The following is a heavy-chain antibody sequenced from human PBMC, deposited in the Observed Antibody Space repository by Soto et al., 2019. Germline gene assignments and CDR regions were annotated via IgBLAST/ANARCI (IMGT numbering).Heavy chain of an antibody. J-gene: IGHJ4*02. CDR2: MYYSGNT. D-gene: IGHD6-19*01. CDR3: ARRDASGWYSYFES. V-gene: IGHV4-61*05. CDR1: GGSVSSTIYF. Sequence: PSETLSLTCTVSGGSVSSTIYFWGWIRQPPGKGLECIGYMYYSGNTNYNPSLESRVTISVDTSTNQFSLKLTAVTAADTAVYYCARRDASGWYSYFESWGPGTLVTVSS.